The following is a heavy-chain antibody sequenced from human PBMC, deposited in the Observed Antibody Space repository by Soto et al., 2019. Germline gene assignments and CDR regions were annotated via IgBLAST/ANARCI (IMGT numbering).Heavy chain of an antibody. D-gene: IGHD3-16*01. V-gene: IGHV1-8*01. CDR2: MNPGSGDT. CDR1: GYSFTNND. CDR3: ARMATFGSLNWFDP. J-gene: IGHJ5*02. Sequence: ASVKVSCKASGYSFTNNDVSWVRQATGQGLEWMGWMNPGSGDTGYAQKFQGRVTMTRDISIATAYTELSSLRSDDTAIYYCARMATFGSLNWFDPWGQGTLVSDSS.